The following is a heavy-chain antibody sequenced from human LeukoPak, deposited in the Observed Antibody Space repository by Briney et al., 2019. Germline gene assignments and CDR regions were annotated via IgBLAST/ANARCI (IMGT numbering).Heavy chain of an antibody. J-gene: IGHJ4*02. CDR2: ISGSGGST. CDR3: AKWPEGAMDYFDY. CDR1: GFTFSSYA. V-gene: IGHV3-23*01. Sequence: AGGSLRLSCAASGFTFSSYAMSWVRQAPGKGLESVSVISGSGGSTYYADSVKGRVTISRDNSKNTLYLEMSSLRVEDTAIYYCAKWPEGAMDYFDYWGQGTLVTVSS. D-gene: IGHD3-16*01.